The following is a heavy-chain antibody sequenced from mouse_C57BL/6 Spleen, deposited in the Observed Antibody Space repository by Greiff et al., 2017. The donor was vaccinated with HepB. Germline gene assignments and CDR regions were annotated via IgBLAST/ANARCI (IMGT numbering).Heavy chain of an antibody. Sequence: QVQLQQPGAELVKPGASVKMSCKASGYTFTSYWITWVKQRPGQGLEWIGDIYPGSGSTNYNEKFKSKATLTVDTSSSTAYMQLSSLTSEDSTVYYCAREPITTVVATDWYFDVWGTGTTVTVSS. J-gene: IGHJ1*03. CDR2: IYPGSGST. D-gene: IGHD1-1*01. V-gene: IGHV1-55*01. CDR3: AREPITTVVATDWYFDV. CDR1: GYTFTSYW.